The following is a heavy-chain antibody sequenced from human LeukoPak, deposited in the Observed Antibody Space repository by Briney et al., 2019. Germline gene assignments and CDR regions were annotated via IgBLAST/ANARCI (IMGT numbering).Heavy chain of an antibody. CDR1: GFTFSSYG. J-gene: IGHJ4*02. CDR2: ISYDGSNK. CDR3: AVSPPDYDILTGYYDY. Sequence: PGGSPRLSCAASGFTFSSYGMHWVRQAPGKGLEWVAVISYDGSNKYYADSVKGRFTISRDNSKNTLYLQMNSLRAEDTAVYYCAVSPPDYDILTGYYDYWGQGTLVTVSS. V-gene: IGHV3-30*03. D-gene: IGHD3-9*01.